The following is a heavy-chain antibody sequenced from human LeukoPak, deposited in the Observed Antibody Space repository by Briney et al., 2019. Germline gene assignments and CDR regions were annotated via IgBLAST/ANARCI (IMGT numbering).Heavy chain of an antibody. CDR1: GGSISSYY. V-gene: IGHV4-59*01. D-gene: IGHD1-26*01. J-gene: IGHJ4*02. CDR2: IYYSGST. CDR3: ARVSVITQYNGSPDYFAS. Sequence: PSETLSLTCTVSGGSISSYYWSWIRQPPGKGLEWIGYIYYSGSTNYNPSLKSRVTISVDTSKNQFSLKLSSVTAADTAVYYCARVSVITQYNGSPDYFASWGQGTLLTASS.